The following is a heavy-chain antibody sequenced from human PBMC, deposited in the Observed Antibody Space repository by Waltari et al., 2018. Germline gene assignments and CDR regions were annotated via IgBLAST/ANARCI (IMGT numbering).Heavy chain of an antibody. CDR1: GGSISSIRYY. D-gene: IGHD6-13*01. CDR2: IYYSGST. V-gene: IGHV4-39*01. J-gene: IGHJ4*02. CDR3: ARSAGNSALVDY. Sequence: QLQLQESGPGLVKPSETLSLTCPVSGGSISSIRYYWGWFRQPPGKGLEWIGSIYYSGSTYYNPSLKSRVTISVDTSKNQFSLKLSSVTAADTAVYYCARSAGNSALVDYWGQGTLVTVSS.